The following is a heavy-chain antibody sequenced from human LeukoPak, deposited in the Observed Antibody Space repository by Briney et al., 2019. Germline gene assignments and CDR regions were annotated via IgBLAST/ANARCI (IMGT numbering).Heavy chain of an antibody. V-gene: IGHV3-7*04. D-gene: IGHD3-22*01. Sequence: GGSLRLSCAASGFTFSSYWMSWVRQAPGKGLEWVANIKQDGSEKYYVDSVKGRFTISRDNAKNSLYLQMNSLRAEDTAVYYCARVGHYDSSGYFIFSSFDYWGQGTLVTVSS. J-gene: IGHJ4*02. CDR2: IKQDGSEK. CDR1: GFTFSSYW. CDR3: ARVGHYDSSGYFIFSSFDY.